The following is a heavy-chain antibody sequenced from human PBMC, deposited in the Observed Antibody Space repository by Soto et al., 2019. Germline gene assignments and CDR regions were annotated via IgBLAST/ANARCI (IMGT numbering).Heavy chain of an antibody. CDR3: ATRGFGELDYDYYMDV. CDR1: GFTFSSYA. CDR2: ISGSGGST. V-gene: IGHV3-23*01. J-gene: IGHJ6*03. D-gene: IGHD3-10*01. Sequence: EVQLLESGGGLVQPGGSLRLSCAASGFTFSSYAMSWVRQAPGKGLEWVSAISGSGGSTYYADSVKGRFTISRDNSKNTLYLQMNSLRAEDTAVYYCATRGFGELDYDYYMDVWGKGTTVTVSS.